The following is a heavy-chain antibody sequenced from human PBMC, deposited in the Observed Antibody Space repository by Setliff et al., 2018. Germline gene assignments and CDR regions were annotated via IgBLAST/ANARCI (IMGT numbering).Heavy chain of an antibody. CDR3: ARVSAIDKRVDY. CDR1: GGSFSGYY. D-gene: IGHD3-22*01. V-gene: IGHV4-34*01. Sequence: SETLSLTCAVYGGSFSGYYWSWIRQPPGKGLEWIGEINHSGSTNYNPSLKSRVTISVDTSKNQFSLRLSSVTAADTAVYYCARVSAIDKRVDYWGQGTLVTSPQ. J-gene: IGHJ4*02. CDR2: INHSGST.